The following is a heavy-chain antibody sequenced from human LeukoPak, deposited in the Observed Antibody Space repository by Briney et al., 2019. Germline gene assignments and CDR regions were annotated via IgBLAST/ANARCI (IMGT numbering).Heavy chain of an antibody. Sequence: ASETLSLTCTVSGGSISSYYWSWIRQPPGKGLEWIGYIYYSGSTNYNPSLKSRVTISVDTSKNQFSLKLSSVTAADTAVYYCARGVVVVAARYYYYYMDVWGKGTTVTVSS. CDR3: ARGVVVVAARYYYYYMDV. V-gene: IGHV4-59*01. CDR1: GGSISSYY. D-gene: IGHD2-15*01. CDR2: IYYSGST. J-gene: IGHJ6*03.